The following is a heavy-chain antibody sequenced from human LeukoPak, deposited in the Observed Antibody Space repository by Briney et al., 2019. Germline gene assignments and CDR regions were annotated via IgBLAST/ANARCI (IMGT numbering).Heavy chain of an antibody. CDR3: ARDYYDSSGSSLDAFDI. CDR2: LNSDGSST. D-gene: IGHD3-22*01. Sequence: PGGSLRHSCAASGLTFSSFWMHWVRQAPGKGLVWVSRLNSDGSSTTYADSVKGRFTISRDNAKNTLYLQMNSLRAEDTAVYYCARDYYDSSGSSLDAFDIWGQGTMVTVSS. CDR1: GLTFSSFW. V-gene: IGHV3-74*01. J-gene: IGHJ3*02.